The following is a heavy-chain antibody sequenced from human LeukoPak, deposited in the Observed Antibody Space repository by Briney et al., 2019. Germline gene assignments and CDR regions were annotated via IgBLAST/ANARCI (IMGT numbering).Heavy chain of an antibody. CDR1: GGSISSYY. D-gene: IGHD2-15*01. V-gene: IGHV4-4*07. CDR2: IFTTGST. CDR3: ARSGPLLLGRYMDV. J-gene: IGHJ6*03. Sequence: PSETLSLTCTVSGGSISSYYWSWIPQPAGRGLEWIGRIFTTGSTNYNPSLKSRVTMSVDTSKNQFSLKLSSVTAADTAVYYCARSGPLLLGRYMDVWGKGTTVTVSS.